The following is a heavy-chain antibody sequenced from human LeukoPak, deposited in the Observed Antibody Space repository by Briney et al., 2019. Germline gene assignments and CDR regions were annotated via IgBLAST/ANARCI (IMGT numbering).Heavy chain of an antibody. V-gene: IGHV1-18*01. Sequence: ASVKVSCKASGYTFTSYGFSWVRQAPGQGLEWMGWISAYNGNTNYAQKFQGRVTMTRDMSTSTVYMELSSLRSEDTAVYYCARDNDFDYWGQGTLVTVSS. J-gene: IGHJ4*02. CDR1: GYTFTSYG. D-gene: IGHD2-8*01. CDR2: ISAYNGNT. CDR3: ARDNDFDY.